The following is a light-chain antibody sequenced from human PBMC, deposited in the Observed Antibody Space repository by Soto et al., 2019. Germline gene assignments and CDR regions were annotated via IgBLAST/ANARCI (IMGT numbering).Light chain of an antibody. Sequence: EIVLTQSPGTLSLSPGERATLSCRASQSVSSSYLAWYQQKPGQAPRLLIYGASGRATGIPDSFSGSGSGTYFTLTISRLEPEDFAVYYCQQYPGYTFGQGTTLEIK. CDR3: QQYPGYT. CDR1: QSVSSSY. J-gene: IGKJ2*01. CDR2: GAS. V-gene: IGKV3-20*01.